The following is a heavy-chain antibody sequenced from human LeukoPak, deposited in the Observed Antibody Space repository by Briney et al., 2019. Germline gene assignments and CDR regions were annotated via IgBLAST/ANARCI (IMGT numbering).Heavy chain of an antibody. J-gene: IGHJ3*02. Sequence: ASVKVSCQTSGYNFKTHAVSWVRQVPGQGLEWMGWISGYNGDTAFAQKFQGRVTLTKDTSTTTAYMELRSLTSDDTAVYYCARKLIPHDTVTTQASDAFDIWGQGTMVTVSS. CDR3: ARKLIPHDTVTTQASDAFDI. CDR1: GYNFKTHA. CDR2: ISGYNGDT. D-gene: IGHD4-17*01. V-gene: IGHV1-18*01.